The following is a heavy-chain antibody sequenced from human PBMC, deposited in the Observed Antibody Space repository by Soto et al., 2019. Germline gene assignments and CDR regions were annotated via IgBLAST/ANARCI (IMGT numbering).Heavy chain of an antibody. CDR3: ARQIYDSDTGPNFQYYFDS. CDR1: GYSFACYW. D-gene: IGHD3-22*01. CDR2: IDPSDSQT. V-gene: IGHV5-10-1*01. Sequence: GESLKSSCNGSGYSFACYWISWVRQKPGKGLEWMGRIDPSDSQTYYSPSFRGHVTISVTKSITTVFLQWSSLRASDTAMYYCARQIYDSDTGPNFQYYFDSWGQGTPVTVSS. J-gene: IGHJ4*02.